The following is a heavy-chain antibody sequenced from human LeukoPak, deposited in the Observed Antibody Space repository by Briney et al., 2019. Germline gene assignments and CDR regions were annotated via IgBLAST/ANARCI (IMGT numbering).Heavy chain of an antibody. CDR1: GFTFSSYG. D-gene: IGHD3-22*01. CDR3: AKDGYDGSGAYIDY. Sequence: GGSLRLSCAASGFTFSSYGIHWVRQAPGKGLEWVAAISHDGSNQYYADSVKGRFTISRDNSKNTLYLQMNSLRAEDTTVYYCAKDGYDGSGAYIDYWGQGTLVIVSS. V-gene: IGHV3-30*18. CDR2: ISHDGSNQ. J-gene: IGHJ4*02.